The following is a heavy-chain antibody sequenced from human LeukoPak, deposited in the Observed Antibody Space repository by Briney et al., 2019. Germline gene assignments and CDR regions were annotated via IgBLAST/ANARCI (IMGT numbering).Heavy chain of an antibody. CDR1: GYTFTGYY. D-gene: IGHD3-10*01. J-gene: IGHJ5*02. CDR3: ARGSRTNYYSSGNSHSP. CDR2: INPNSGGT. Sequence: GASVKVSCKASGYTFTGYYMHWVRQAPGQGLEWMGWINPNSGGTNYAQKFQGRVTMTRDTSISTAYMELSRLRSDDTAVYYCARGSRTNYYSSGNSHSPWGQGTLVTVSS. V-gene: IGHV1-2*02.